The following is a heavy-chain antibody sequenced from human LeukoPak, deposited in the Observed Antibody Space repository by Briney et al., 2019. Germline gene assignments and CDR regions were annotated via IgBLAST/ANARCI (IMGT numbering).Heavy chain of an antibody. CDR3: ARDGDDILTGYPTGMDV. CDR2: ISYDGSNK. D-gene: IGHD3-9*01. V-gene: IGHV3-30*07. Sequence: GGSLRLSCAASGFTFSSYAMHWVRQAPGKGLEWVAVISYDGSNKYYADSVKGRFTISRDNAKNSLYLQMNSLRAEDTAVYYCARDGDDILTGYPTGMDVWGQGTTVTVSS. CDR1: GFTFSSYA. J-gene: IGHJ6*02.